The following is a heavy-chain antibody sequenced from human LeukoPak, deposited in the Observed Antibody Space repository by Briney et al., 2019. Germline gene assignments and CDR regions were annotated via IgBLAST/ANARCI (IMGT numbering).Heavy chain of an antibody. J-gene: IGHJ4*02. CDR2: LQSEVRST. CDR3: ARDGSGGSYSY. D-gene: IGHD1-26*01. Sequence: PEGSLRLSCAASGFTFSSYWMHWVRQAPGKGLVWVSRLQSEVRSTSYVDSVKGRFTISRDNAKNTLYLQMNSLRAEDTAVYYCARDGSGGSYSYWGQGTLVTVSS. CDR1: GFTFSSYW. V-gene: IGHV3-74*01.